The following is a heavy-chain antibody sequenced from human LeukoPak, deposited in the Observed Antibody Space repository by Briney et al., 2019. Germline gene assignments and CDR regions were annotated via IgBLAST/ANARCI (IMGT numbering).Heavy chain of an antibody. J-gene: IGHJ4*02. Sequence: SSETLSLTCAVYGGSFSGYYWSWIRQPPGKGLEWIGEINHSGSTNYNPSLKSRVTISVDTSKNQFSLKLSSVTAADTAVYYCARGPRYRFDYWGQGTLVTVSS. V-gene: IGHV4-34*01. CDR3: ARGPRYRFDY. D-gene: IGHD3-9*01. CDR2: INHSGST. CDR1: GGSFSGYY.